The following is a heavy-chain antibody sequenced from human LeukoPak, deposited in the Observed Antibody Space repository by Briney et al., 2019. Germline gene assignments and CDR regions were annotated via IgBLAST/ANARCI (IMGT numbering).Heavy chain of an antibody. V-gene: IGHV1-24*01. CDR1: GYTLTELS. CDR3: ARDLVGATRAFDY. D-gene: IGHD1-26*01. Sequence: GASVKVSCKVSGYTLTELSMHWVRQAPGKGLEWMGGFDPEDGETIYAQKFQGRVTMTTDTSTSTAYMELRSLRSDDTAVYYCARDLVGATRAFDYWGQGTLVTVSS. CDR2: FDPEDGET. J-gene: IGHJ4*02.